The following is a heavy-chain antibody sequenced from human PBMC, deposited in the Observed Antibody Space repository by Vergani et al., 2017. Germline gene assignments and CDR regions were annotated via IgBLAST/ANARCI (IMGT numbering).Heavy chain of an antibody. CDR1: GGTFSSYA. D-gene: IGHD4-23*01. CDR2: IIPILGIA. V-gene: IGHV1-69*04. J-gene: IGHJ2*01. Sequence: QVQLVQSGAEVKKPGSSVKVSCKASGGTFSSYAISWVRQAPGQGLEWMGRIIPILGIANYAQKFQGRVTITADKSTSTAYMELSSLRCEDTAVYYCARDRDYGGRRRYFDLWGRGTLVTVSS. CDR3: ARDRDYGGRRRYFDL.